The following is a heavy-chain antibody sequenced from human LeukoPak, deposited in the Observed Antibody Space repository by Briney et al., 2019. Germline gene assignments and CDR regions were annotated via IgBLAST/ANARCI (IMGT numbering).Heavy chain of an antibody. CDR2: IIPILGIA. D-gene: IGHD3-22*01. Sequence: ASVKVSCKASGGTFSSYANSWVRQAPGQGLEWMGRIIPILGIANYAQKFQGRVTITADKSTSTAYMELSSLRSEDTAVYYCARDASLYYYDSSGYYSRWGQGTLVTVSS. V-gene: IGHV1-69*04. CDR1: GGTFSSYA. CDR3: ARDASLYYYDSSGYYSR. J-gene: IGHJ4*02.